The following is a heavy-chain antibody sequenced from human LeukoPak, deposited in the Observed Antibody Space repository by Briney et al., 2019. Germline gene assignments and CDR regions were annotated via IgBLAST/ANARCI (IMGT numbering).Heavy chain of an antibody. D-gene: IGHD3-16*01. CDR3: ARGPVMITSGAGLATSDP. Sequence: PLASVKVSCKASGYTFTSYGISWVRQAPGQGLEWMGWIIAYNGNTNYAQKLQRRVTITTDTSTITAYMELRSLRSDDTGVYSCARGPVMITSGAGLATSDPWGRGTLVTVSP. J-gene: IGHJ5*02. V-gene: IGHV1-18*01. CDR2: IIAYNGNT. CDR1: GYTFTSYG.